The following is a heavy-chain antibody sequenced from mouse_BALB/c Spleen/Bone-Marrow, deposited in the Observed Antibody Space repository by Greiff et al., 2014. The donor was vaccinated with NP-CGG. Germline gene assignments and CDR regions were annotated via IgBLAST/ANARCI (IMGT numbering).Heavy chain of an antibody. CDR3: ARVYGWYFDV. CDR2: INNNGGST. CDR1: GFTFSSYG. Sequence: EVQVVESGGGLVQPGGSLKLSCVAPGFTFSSYGMSWVRQTPDKRLELVATINNNGGSTYYPDSVKGQFTISRDNAKNTLYLQMSSLKSEDTAMYYCARVYGWYFDVWGAGTTVTVSS. J-gene: IGHJ1*01. D-gene: IGHD1-1*01. V-gene: IGHV5-6-3*01.